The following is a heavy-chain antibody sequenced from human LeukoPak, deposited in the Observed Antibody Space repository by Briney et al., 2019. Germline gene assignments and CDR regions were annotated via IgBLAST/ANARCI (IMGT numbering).Heavy chain of an antibody. CDR2: IKPDGSER. Sequence: GGSLRLSCAASGFAFSTFWMSWVRQAPGKGLEWVANIKPDGSERYYVDSVKGRFTISRDNARNSLYLQMNSLRVEDTAVYYCARDWPASGMNWGQGTLVTVSS. V-gene: IGHV3-7*01. D-gene: IGHD6-13*01. CDR1: GFAFSTFW. J-gene: IGHJ4*02. CDR3: ARDWPASGMN.